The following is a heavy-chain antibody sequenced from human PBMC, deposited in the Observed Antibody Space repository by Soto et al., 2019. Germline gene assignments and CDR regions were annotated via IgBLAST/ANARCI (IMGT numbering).Heavy chain of an antibody. Sequence: ASVNVSCKASGGTFSSYAISWVRQAPGQGLEWMGGITPIFGTANYAQKFQGRVTITADESTSTAYMELSSLRSEDTAVYYCAGAWGDGYNPVSWGQGTLVTVSS. V-gene: IGHV1-69*13. D-gene: IGHD5-12*01. CDR3: AGAWGDGYNPVS. J-gene: IGHJ5*02. CDR1: GGTFSSYA. CDR2: ITPIFGTA.